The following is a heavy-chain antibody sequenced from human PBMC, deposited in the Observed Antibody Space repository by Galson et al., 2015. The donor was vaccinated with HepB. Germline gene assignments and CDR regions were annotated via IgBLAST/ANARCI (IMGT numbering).Heavy chain of an antibody. V-gene: IGHV3-30-3*01. Sequence: SLRLSCAASGFTFNYYALHWVRQAPGKGLEWVAVVSSDGVTKYYADSVKGRFTVSRDGGKKTLYLQMNSLRPEDTAVYYCARDMLDIVVVPAAMTYWGLGILVTVSS. J-gene: IGHJ4*02. CDR1: GFTFNYYA. D-gene: IGHD2-2*01. CDR2: VSSDGVTK. CDR3: ARDMLDIVVVPAAMTY.